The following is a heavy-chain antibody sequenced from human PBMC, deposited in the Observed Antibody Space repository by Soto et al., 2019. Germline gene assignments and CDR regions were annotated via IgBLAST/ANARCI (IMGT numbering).Heavy chain of an antibody. CDR3: ASPVDTAMEILRL. V-gene: IGHV1-69*13. J-gene: IGHJ4*02. CDR2: IIPIFGTA. Sequence: SVKVSCKASGGTFSSYAISWVRQAPGQGLEWMGGIIPIFGTANYAQKFQGRVTITADESTSTAYMELSSLRSEDTAVYYCASPVDTAMEILRLWGQGTLVAVSS. CDR1: GGTFSSYA. D-gene: IGHD5-18*01.